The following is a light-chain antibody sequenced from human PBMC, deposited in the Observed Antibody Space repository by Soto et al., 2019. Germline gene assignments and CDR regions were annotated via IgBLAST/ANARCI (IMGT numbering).Light chain of an antibody. CDR1: QSVSSN. J-gene: IGKJ1*01. Sequence: DIVIRQPPATLSVSPGERATVSCRASQSVSSNLAWYQQKPGQAPRLLIYGASTRATGIPARFSGSGSGTEFTLTISSLQPEDVATYYCQQYYSYPWTFGQGTKVDI. V-gene: IGKV3-15*01. CDR3: QQYYSYPWT. CDR2: GAS.